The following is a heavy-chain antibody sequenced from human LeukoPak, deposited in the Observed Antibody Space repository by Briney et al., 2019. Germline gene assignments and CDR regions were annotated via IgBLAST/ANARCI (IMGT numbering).Heavy chain of an antibody. D-gene: IGHD3-22*01. J-gene: IGHJ4*02. CDR2: ISSSSSYI. CDR1: GFTFSSYS. CDR3: AREDSRRGVDY. V-gene: IGHV3-21*01. Sequence: PGGSLRLSRAASGFTFSSYSMNWVRQAPGKGLEWVSSISSSSSYIYYADSVKGRFTISRDNAKNSLYLQMNSLRAEDTAVYYCAREDSRRGVDYWGQGTLVTVSS.